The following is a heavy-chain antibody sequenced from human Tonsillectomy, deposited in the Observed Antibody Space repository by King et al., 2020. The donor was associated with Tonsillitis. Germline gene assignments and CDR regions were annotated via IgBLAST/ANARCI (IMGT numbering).Heavy chain of an antibody. Sequence: VQLVESGGGLIQPGGSLRLSCAASGFSVRNNHMNWVRQAPGTGLEWVSVVYSDDNTYHADSVKGRFTISRDNSKNTVFLRMNSLRAEDTAVYYCARDNGAXXXGFDIXXQGTMVTVSS. CDR1: GFSVRNNH. CDR2: VYSDDNT. D-gene: IGHD2-8*01. CDR3: ARDNGAXXXGFDI. V-gene: IGHV3-53*01. J-gene: IGHJ3*02.